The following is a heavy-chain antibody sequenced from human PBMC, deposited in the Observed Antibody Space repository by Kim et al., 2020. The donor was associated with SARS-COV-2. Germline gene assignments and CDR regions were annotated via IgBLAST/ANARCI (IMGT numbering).Heavy chain of an antibody. D-gene: IGHD6-13*01. V-gene: IGHV3-53*01. CDR2: IYIGDST. Sequence: GGSLRLSCAASGFTVSNNYMNWVRQAPGKGLEWVSVIYIGDSTYYADSVKGRFAISRDNSKNTLYLQMNSLRVEDTAVYYCARGFQQLDFYYYGMDVWGQGTTVTVSS. CDR1: GFTVSNNY. J-gene: IGHJ6*02. CDR3: ARGFQQLDFYYYGMDV.